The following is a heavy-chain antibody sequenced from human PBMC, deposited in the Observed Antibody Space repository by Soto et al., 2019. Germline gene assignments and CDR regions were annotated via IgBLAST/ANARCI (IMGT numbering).Heavy chain of an antibody. CDR2: IYYNAIT. Sequence: QVKLQESGPGLVKPSETLSLTCTVSGDSVSSGAYYWSWVRQPPGKGLEWIGYIYYNAITNYNPSLKSRVTVLVDTSKSEISLTLHSVTAADTGVYYCARANIAAAGTIFDPWGQGVLVTVSA. CDR1: GDSVSSGAYY. J-gene: IGHJ5*02. D-gene: IGHD6-13*01. CDR3: ARANIAAAGTIFDP. V-gene: IGHV4-61*08.